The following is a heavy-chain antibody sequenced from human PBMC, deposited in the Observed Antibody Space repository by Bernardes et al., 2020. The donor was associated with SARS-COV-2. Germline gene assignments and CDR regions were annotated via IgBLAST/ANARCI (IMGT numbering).Heavy chain of an antibody. J-gene: IGHJ6*02. CDR2: IIPIFGTA. Sequence: SVKVSCKASGGTFSSYAISWVRQAPGQGLEWMGRIIPIFGTANYAQKFQGRVTITADESTSTAYMELSSLRAEDTAVYYCAREGYSSGWYGMDSYYYYGMDVWGQGTTVTVSS. CDR1: GGTFSSYA. V-gene: IGHV1-69*13. CDR3: AREGYSSGWYGMDSYYYYGMDV. D-gene: IGHD6-19*01.